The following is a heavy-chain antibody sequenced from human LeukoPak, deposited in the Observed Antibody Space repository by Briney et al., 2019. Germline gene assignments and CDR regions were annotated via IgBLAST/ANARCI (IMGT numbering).Heavy chain of an antibody. D-gene: IGHD6-25*01. J-gene: IGHJ4*02. V-gene: IGHV3-30-3*01. CDR1: GFTVTNHA. Sequence: GGSLRLSCAVSGFTVTNHALHWVRQTPGKGLEWLSLISDDGTEKFYADSVRGRFTISRDNSKNTLDLQMNSLRDEDTAVYYCARDRVSGTAGGRADYWGQGTLVTVSS. CDR2: ISDDGTEK. CDR3: ARDRVSGTAGGRADY.